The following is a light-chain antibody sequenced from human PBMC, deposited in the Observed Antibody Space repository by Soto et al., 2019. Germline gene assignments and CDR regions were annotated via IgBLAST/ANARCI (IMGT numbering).Light chain of an antibody. CDR2: DAS. Sequence: EIVLTQSPATLSLSPGERATLSCRASQSVSSYLAWYQQKPGQAPRLLIYDASNRATGIPARFSGSGSGTDFTLTSSSVEPEDFAVYYCQQRSNWPRTFGQGTKLEIK. V-gene: IGKV3-11*01. CDR1: QSVSSY. J-gene: IGKJ2*01. CDR3: QQRSNWPRT.